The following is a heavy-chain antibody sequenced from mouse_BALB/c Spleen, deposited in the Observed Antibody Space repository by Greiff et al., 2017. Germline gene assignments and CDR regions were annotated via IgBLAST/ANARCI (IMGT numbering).Heavy chain of an antibody. D-gene: IGHD2-14*01. CDR2: ISDGGSYT. Sequence: DVMLVESGGGLVKPGGSLKLSCAASGFTFSDYYMYWVRQTPEKRLEWVATISDGGSYTYYPDSVKGRFTISRDNAKNNLYLQMSSLKSEDTAMYDCARGYYRYDVGYAMDYWGQGTSVTVSS. V-gene: IGHV5-4*02. CDR3: ARGYYRYDVGYAMDY. CDR1: GFTFSDYY. J-gene: IGHJ4*01.